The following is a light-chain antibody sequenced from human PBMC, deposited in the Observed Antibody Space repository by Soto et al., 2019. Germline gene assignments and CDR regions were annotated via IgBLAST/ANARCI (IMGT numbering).Light chain of an antibody. CDR2: WAS. CDR3: QQYLDPLLT. V-gene: IGKV4-1*01. CDR1: QTLLRSSNNRNY. Sequence: DVVMTQSPDSLAVSLGERATINCKSSQTLLRSSNNRNYLAWYQQKPGQPPKLLMYWASTLESGVPDRFSGRGSGTDFTLTISGLRAEDVAVYYCQQYLDPLLTFGGGTKVDIK. J-gene: IGKJ4*01.